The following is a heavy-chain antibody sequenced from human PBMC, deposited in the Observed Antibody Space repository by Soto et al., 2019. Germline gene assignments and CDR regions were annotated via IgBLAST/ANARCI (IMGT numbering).Heavy chain of an antibody. CDR2: ISPGDSDT. Sequence: GESLKISCKGSGYTFTNSWIGWVRQRPGKGLERMGIISPGDSDTRYSPSFQGQVTISADKSISTAYLQWSSLRASDTAMYYCARQFSYRSTYYGFDYWGQGTLVTVSS. J-gene: IGHJ4*02. D-gene: IGHD3-22*01. CDR1: GYTFTNSW. V-gene: IGHV5-51*01. CDR3: ARQFSYRSTYYGFDY.